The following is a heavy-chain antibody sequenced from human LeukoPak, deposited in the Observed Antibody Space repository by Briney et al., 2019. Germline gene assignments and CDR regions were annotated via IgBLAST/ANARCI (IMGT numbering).Heavy chain of an antibody. CDR3: ARGPKGSSSWYYYYGMDV. J-gene: IGHJ6*02. Sequence: ASVKVSCKASGYTFTSYDINWVRQATGQGLEWMGWMNPNSGNTGYAQKFQGRVTMTRNTSISTAYMELSSLRSEDTAVYYCARGPKGSSSWYYYYGMDVWGQGTTVTVSS. V-gene: IGHV1-8*01. D-gene: IGHD6-13*01. CDR1: GYTFTSYD. CDR2: MNPNSGNT.